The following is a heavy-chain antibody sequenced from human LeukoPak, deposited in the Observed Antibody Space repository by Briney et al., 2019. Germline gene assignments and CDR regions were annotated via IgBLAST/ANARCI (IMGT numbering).Heavy chain of an antibody. J-gene: IGHJ6*02. V-gene: IGHV3-74*01. CDR3: VWYLGNDYYYGMDV. D-gene: IGHD2-15*01. CDR1: GFTFSSYC. CDR2: INSDGSST. Sequence: GGSLRLSCAVSGFTFSSYCMHWVRQAPGKGLVWVSRINSDGSSTCYPDSVKGRFTISRDNSKNTLYLQMNSLRVEDTAVYYCVWYLGNDYYYGMDVWGQGTTVTVCS.